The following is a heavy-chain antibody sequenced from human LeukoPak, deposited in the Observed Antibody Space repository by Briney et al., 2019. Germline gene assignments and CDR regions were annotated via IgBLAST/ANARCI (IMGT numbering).Heavy chain of an antibody. Sequence: PGGSLRLSCAASGFTFSSYWMHWVRQAPGKGLVRVSRINSDGSSTSYADSVKGRFTISRDNAKNTLYLQMNSLRAEDTAVYYCARVPPDYYYYYGMDVWGQGTTVTVSS. CDR3: ARVPPDYYYYYGMDV. V-gene: IGHV3-74*01. J-gene: IGHJ6*02. CDR2: INSDGSST. CDR1: GFTFSSYW.